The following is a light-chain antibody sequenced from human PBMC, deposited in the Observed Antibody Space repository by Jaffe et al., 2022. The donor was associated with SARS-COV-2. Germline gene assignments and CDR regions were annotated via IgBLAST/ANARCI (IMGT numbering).Light chain of an antibody. V-gene: IGLV4-69*01. CDR3: QTWGTGSNWV. J-gene: IGLJ3*02. Sequence: QLVLTQSPSASASLGASVRLTCTLSSGHSNYDIAWHQQQPEKGPRFLMKVNSDGSHSKGDGIPDRFSGSSSGTERYLTISSLQSEDEADYYCQTWGTGSNWVFGGGTKLTVL. CDR2: VNSDGSH. CDR1: SGHSNYD.